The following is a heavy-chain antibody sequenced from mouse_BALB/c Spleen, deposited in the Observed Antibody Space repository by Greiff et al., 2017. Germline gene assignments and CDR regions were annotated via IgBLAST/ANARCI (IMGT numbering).Heavy chain of an antibody. CDR3: ARRPYYGNYYAMDY. D-gene: IGHD2-10*01. CDR1: GYSITSDYA. V-gene: IGHV3-2*02. J-gene: IGHJ4*01. Sequence: VQLQQSGPGLVKPSQSLSFTCTVTGYSITSDYAWNWIRQFPGNKLEWMGYISYSGSTSYNPSLKSRISITRDTSKNQFFLQLNSVTTEDTATYYCARRPYYGNYYAMDYWGQGTSVTVSS. CDR2: ISYSGST.